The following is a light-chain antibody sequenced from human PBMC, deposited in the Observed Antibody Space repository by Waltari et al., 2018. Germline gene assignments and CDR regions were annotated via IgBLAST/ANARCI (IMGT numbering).Light chain of an antibody. J-gene: IGLJ3*02. V-gene: IGLV3-25*03. Sequence: SYELTQPPSVSVSPGQTARFSCPGAALPKRYGYGYQQRPGQAPVLVMYRDIVRPSGIPERFSGSTSGTTVTLTISGVQAEDEADYYCQSADSSGSYVVFGGGTKLTVL. CDR2: RDI. CDR3: QSADSSGSYVV. CDR1: ALPKRY.